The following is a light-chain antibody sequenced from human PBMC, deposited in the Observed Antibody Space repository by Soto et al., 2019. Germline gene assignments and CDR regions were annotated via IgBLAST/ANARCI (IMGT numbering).Light chain of an antibody. Sequence: EIVLTQSPGTLSVSPGERATLSCRASQSVSGYLVWYQQKPGQAPRLLIYDASTRAAGIPARFIGSGSGTDFTLTISSLEPEDSAVYYCQQHLGRHTFGQGTKVDIK. J-gene: IGKJ1*01. V-gene: IGKV3-11*01. CDR1: QSVSGY. CDR2: DAS. CDR3: QQHLGRHT.